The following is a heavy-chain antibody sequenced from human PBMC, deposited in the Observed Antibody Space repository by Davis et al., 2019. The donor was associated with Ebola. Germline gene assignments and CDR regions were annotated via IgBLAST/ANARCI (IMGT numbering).Heavy chain of an antibody. V-gene: IGHV1-2*04. CDR1: GYTFTGYY. D-gene: IGHD4-11*01. J-gene: IGHJ5*02. CDR2: INPNSGGT. Sequence: AASVKVSCKASGYTFTGYYMHWVRQAPGQGLEWMGWINPNSGGTNYAQKFQGWVTMTRDTSISTAYMELSRLRSDDTAVYYCARDSSLATTPWFDPWGQGPLVTVSS. CDR3: ARDSSLATTPWFDP.